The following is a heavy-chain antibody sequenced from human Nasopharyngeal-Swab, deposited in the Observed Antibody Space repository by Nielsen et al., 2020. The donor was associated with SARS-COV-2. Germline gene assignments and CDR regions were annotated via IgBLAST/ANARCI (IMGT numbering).Heavy chain of an antibody. D-gene: IGHD6-19*01. CDR3: ARDSSGWFP. CDR2: ISSSSSYI. V-gene: IGHV3-21*01. J-gene: IGHJ5*02. Sequence: GESLKISCAASGFTVSSNYMNWVRQAPGKGLEWVSSISSSSSYIYYADSVKGRFTISRDNAKNSLYLQMNSLRAEDTAVYYCARDSSGWFPWGQGTLVTVSS. CDR1: GFTVSSNY.